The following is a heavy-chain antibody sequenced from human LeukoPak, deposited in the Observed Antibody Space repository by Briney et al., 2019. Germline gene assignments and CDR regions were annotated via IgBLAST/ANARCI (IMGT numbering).Heavy chain of an antibody. CDR3: AKDVSYGGTYPFDI. D-gene: IGHD4-23*01. Sequence: GGSLRLSCAASGFTFDDYAMHWVRQAPGKGLEWVSLISGGGYSTYYADSVKGRFTISRDNSKNSLYLQMNTLRTEDSALYYCAKDVSYGGTYPFDIWGQGTMVTVSS. CDR1: GFTFDDYA. CDR2: ISGGGYST. J-gene: IGHJ3*02. V-gene: IGHV3-43*02.